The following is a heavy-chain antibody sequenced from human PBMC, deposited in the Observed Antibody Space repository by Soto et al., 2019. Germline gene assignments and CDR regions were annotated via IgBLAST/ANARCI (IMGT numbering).Heavy chain of an antibody. V-gene: IGHV3-23*01. J-gene: IGHJ6*02. CDR1: FXXXA. D-gene: IGHD3-3*01. CDR3: AKDLGGLVGMDV. Sequence: FXXXAXXXXXXSPGKGLGWVSAISGSSGSTYYADSVKGRFTISRDNSKNTLYLQMNSLRAEDTAVYYCAKDLGGLVGMDVWGQGTTVTVSS. CDR2: ISGSSGST.